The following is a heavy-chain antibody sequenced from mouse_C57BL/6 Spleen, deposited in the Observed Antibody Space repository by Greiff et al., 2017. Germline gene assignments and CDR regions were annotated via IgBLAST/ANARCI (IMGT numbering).Heavy chain of an antibody. D-gene: IGHD2-1*01. V-gene: IGHV1-82*01. Sequence: QVQLQQSGPELVKPGASVKISCKASGYAFSSSWMNWVKQRPGKGLEWLGRIYPGDGDTNYNGKFKGKATLTADKSSSTAYMQLSSLTSEDSAVYFCARYGNYLDYWGQGTTLTVSS. CDR3: ARYGNYLDY. CDR1: GYAFSSSW. J-gene: IGHJ2*01. CDR2: IYPGDGDT.